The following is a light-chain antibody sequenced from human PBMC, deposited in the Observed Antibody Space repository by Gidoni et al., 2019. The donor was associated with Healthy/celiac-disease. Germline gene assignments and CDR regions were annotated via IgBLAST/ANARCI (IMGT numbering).Light chain of an antibody. CDR1: QDISNY. V-gene: IGKV1-33*01. J-gene: IGKJ2*01. CDR2: DAS. CDR3: QQYDNLPRYT. Sequence: DIQMTQYPSSLSASVGDRVTITCQASQDISNYLNWYQQKPGKAPKLLIYDASNLETGVPSRFSGSGSGKDFTFTISSLQHEDIATYYCQQYDNLPRYTGGQGTKLEIK.